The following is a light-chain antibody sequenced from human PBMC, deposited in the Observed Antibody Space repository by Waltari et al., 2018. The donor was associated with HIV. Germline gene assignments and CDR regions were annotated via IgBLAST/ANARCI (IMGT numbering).Light chain of an antibody. Sequence: QSALTQPASVSGSPGRSITISCTGTSSDIGGYNYVSWYQQHPGKAPKLMIYEVSNRPSGVSRRFSGSKSGSTASLSISGLQAGDEAVYYCSSYTGSTTLVFGGGTRLTVL. V-gene: IGLV2-14*03. CDR3: SSYTGSTTLV. J-gene: IGLJ2*01. CDR1: SSDIGGYNY. CDR2: EVS.